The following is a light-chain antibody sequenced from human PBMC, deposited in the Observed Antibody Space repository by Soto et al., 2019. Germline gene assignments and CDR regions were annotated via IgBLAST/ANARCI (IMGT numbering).Light chain of an antibody. V-gene: IGLV2-23*02. CDR2: EVN. J-gene: IGLJ1*01. CDR1: SSDVGSYNL. Sequence: QPALTQPASVSASHGQSITISCTETSSDVGSYNLVSWYLQHPGKAPKLMIYEVNKRPSGLSYRFSGSKSGSTASLTISGLQAEDEADYYFCSHARSSTFEVFETGTKVTVL. CDR3: CSHARSSTFEV.